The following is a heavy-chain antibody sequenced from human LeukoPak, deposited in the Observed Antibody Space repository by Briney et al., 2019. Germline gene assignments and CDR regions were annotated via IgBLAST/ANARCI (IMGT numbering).Heavy chain of an antibody. CDR1: GFTFSSYG. Sequence: GGSLRLSCAASGFTFSSYGMSWVRQAPGKGLEWVSAISGSGGSTYYADSGKGRFTISRDNSKTTLYLQMHSLRAEDTAVSYCAKGGYSGYGQFDYWGQGTLVTVSS. V-gene: IGHV3-23*01. CDR3: AKGGYSGYGQFDY. D-gene: IGHD5-12*01. CDR2: ISGSGGST. J-gene: IGHJ4*02.